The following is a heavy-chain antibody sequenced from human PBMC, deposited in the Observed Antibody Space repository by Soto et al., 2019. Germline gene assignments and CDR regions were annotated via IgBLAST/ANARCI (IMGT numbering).Heavy chain of an antibody. V-gene: IGHV3-9*01. J-gene: IGHJ3*02. D-gene: IGHD3-16*01. CDR3: AKVSGGGATFRAAFDI. CDR1: GFTFDDYA. Sequence: GGSLRLSCAASGFTFDDYAMHWARQAPGKGLEWVSGISWNSGSIGYADSVKGRFTISRDNAKNSLYLQMNSLRAEDTALYYCAKVSGGGATFRAAFDIWGQGTMVTVSS. CDR2: ISWNSGSI.